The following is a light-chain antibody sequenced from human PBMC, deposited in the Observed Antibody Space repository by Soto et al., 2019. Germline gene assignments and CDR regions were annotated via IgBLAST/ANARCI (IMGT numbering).Light chain of an antibody. J-gene: IGKJ1*01. CDR1: QSISSY. CDR2: AAS. CDR3: QQSYSTPRT. Sequence: DIQMTPSPSSPPASVGDRVTITFRASQSISSYLNWYQQRPGKAPKLLIYAASSLQSGVPSRFSGSGSGTDFTLTISSLQPEDFATYYCQQSYSTPRTFGQGTKVDIK. V-gene: IGKV1-39*01.